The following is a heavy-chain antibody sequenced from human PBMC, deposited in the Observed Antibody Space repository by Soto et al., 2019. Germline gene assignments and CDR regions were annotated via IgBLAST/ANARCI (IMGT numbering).Heavy chain of an antibody. CDR3: ARAPVTPPIVRVVVPYFFDS. CDR2: MYYRGSF. V-gene: IGHV4-31*03. J-gene: IGHJ4*02. D-gene: IGHD3-16*02. CDR1: GGSISGGGSY. Sequence: TLSLTCTVFGGSISGGGSYWRWIPQRPGKGLAWSGYMYYRGSFYYNPALKSRVMISSDTSKNQFSLSVSSVTAADTAVYYCARAPVTPPIVRVVVPYFFDSWGQGTQVTVSS.